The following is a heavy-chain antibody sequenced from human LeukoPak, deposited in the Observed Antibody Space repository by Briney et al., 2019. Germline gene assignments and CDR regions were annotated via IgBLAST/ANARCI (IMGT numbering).Heavy chain of an antibody. V-gene: IGHV3-48*03. J-gene: IGHJ5*02. D-gene: IGHD3-22*01. CDR1: GFTFSSYE. CDR2: ISSSGSTI. CDR3: ARDGYYYDSSGYYAGGFDP. Sequence: HPGGSLRLSCAASGFTFSSYEMNWVPQAPGKGLKWVSYISSSGSTIYYADSVKGRFTISRDNAKNSLYLQMNSMRAEDTAVYYCARDGYYYDSSGYYAGGFDPWGQGTLVTVSS.